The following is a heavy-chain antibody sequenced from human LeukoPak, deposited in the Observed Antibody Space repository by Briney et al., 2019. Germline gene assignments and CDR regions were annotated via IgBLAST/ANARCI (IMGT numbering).Heavy chain of an antibody. CDR1: GYTFTSYA. CDR2: INAGNGNT. V-gene: IGHV1-3*01. CDR3: ARGPEAVAGPFDY. Sequence: ASVKVSCKASGYTFTSYAMHWVRQAPGQRLEWMGWINAGNGNTKYSLKFQGRVTITRDTSASTAYMELSSLRSEDTAVYCCARGPEAVAGPFDYWGQGTLVTVSS. J-gene: IGHJ4*02. D-gene: IGHD6-19*01.